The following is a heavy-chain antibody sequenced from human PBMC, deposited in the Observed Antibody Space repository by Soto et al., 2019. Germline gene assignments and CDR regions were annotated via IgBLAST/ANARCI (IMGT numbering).Heavy chain of an antibody. J-gene: IGHJ3*02. CDR2: VWYEGSHI. CDR3: ARDGGGLIAFDI. Sequence: QVQLVESGGGVVQPGRSLRLSCAASGFTFRAYGMHWVRQAPGKGVEWVAVVWYEGSHIFYAGSVEGRFTISRDNSKDTLLLQMNSLRAEDTAMYYCARDGGGLIAFDIWGQGTMVNVSS. CDR1: GFTFRAYG. D-gene: IGHD2-15*01. V-gene: IGHV3-33*01.